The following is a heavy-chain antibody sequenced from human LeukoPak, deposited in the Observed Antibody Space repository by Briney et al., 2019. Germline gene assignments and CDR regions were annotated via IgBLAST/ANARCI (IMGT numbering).Heavy chain of an antibody. CDR3: ATDRQLGTWDPRFDS. Sequence: GGSLRLSCAASGFPFPNYWMNWFRQAPGKRPEWVANINQGGSETNYVESVRGRFTISRDNAKISLYLQMNNLRAEDTAVYYCATDRQLGTWDPRFDSWGQGALVTVSS. V-gene: IGHV3-7*01. D-gene: IGHD1-7*01. CDR2: INQGGSET. CDR1: GFPFPNYW. J-gene: IGHJ4*02.